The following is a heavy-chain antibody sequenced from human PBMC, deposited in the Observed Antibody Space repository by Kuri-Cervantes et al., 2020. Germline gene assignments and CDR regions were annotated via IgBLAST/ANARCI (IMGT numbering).Heavy chain of an antibody. V-gene: IGHV3-43D*03. CDR3: AKSSRTVAGPFDY. J-gene: IGHJ4*02. CDR2: ISWDGGST. Sequence: GGSLRLSCAASGFTFDDYAMHWVRQAPGKGLEWASLISWDGGSTYYADSVKGRFTISRDNSKNSLYLQMNSLRAEDTALYYCAKSSRTVAGPFDYWGQGTLVTVSS. CDR1: GFTFDDYA. D-gene: IGHD6-19*01.